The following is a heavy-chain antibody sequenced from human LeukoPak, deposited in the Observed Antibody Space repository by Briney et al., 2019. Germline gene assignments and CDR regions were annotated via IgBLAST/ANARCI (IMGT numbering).Heavy chain of an antibody. J-gene: IGHJ4*02. D-gene: IGHD6-19*01. CDR2: ISTTSSHI. Sequence: SWVRQPPGQGLEWVSFISTTSSHIKYASSVEGRFTVSRDNAKKSLYLHMNSVRAEETAVYYCARGGHLGSGWDFDYWGQGTLVTVSS. V-gene: IGHV3-11*05. CDR3: ARGGHLGSGWDFDY.